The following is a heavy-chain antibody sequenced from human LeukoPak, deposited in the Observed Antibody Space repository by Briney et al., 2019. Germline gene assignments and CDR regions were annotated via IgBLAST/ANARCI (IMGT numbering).Heavy chain of an antibody. D-gene: IGHD2-15*01. CDR2: IIPIFGTA. CDR3: AALGSNYCSGGSCHLDY. V-gene: IGHV1-69*01. J-gene: IGHJ4*02. Sequence: SVKVSCKASGGTFSSYAISWVRQAPGQGLEWMGGIIPIFGTANYAQKFQGRVTITADESTSTAYMELSSLRSEDTAVYYCAALGSNYCSGGSCHLDYWGQGTLVTVSS. CDR1: GGTFSSYA.